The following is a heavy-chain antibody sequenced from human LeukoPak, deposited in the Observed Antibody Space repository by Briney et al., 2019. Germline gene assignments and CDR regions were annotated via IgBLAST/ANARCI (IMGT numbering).Heavy chain of an antibody. CDR2: IYYDGST. J-gene: IGHJ5*01. V-gene: IGHV4-39*07. Sequence: PSETLSLTCSVSGGSISRSSDYWGWIRQSPGEGLEWIGTIYYDGSTYYNPSLKSRVTISMDTSKNQFSLNLSSVTAADTAVYYCTRDRQLEWFYSWGQGTLVTVSS. CDR3: TRDRQLEWFYS. D-gene: IGHD3-10*01. CDR1: GGSISRSSDY.